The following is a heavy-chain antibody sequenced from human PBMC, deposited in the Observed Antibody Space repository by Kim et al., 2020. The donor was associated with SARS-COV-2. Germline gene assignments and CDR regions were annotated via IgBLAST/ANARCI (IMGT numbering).Heavy chain of an antibody. CDR3: ARDPSYGSGSYYPRWFDY. V-gene: IGHV3-11*06. J-gene: IGHJ4*02. Sequence: KGRFTISRDNAKNSLYLQMNSLRAEDTAVYYCARDPSYGSGSYYPRWFDYWGQGTLVTVSS. D-gene: IGHD3-10*01.